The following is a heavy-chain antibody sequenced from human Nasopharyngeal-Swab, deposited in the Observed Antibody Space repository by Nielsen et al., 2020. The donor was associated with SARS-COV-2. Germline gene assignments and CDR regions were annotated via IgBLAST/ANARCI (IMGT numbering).Heavy chain of an antibody. CDR2: IGDKAHNYAT. J-gene: IGHJ4*02. V-gene: IGHV3-73*01. CDR1: GFIFSESA. CDR3: TTDLYFDY. Sequence: GGSLRLSCAASGFIFSESAMHWVRQASGKGLEWLGRIGDKAHNYATTYGASMKGRFTISRDDSKNTAFLQMDSLKTEDTALYYCTTDLYFDYWGQGTLVTVSS.